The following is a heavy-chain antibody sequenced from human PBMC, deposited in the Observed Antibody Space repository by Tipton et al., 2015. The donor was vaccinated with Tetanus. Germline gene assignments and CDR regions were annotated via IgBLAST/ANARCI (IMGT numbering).Heavy chain of an antibody. CDR3: ERPARYCSGGSCCLALDF. Sequence: QSGPEVKKPGSSVRVSCKTSGGTFTSYYMHWVRRAPGQGLERMGIINPSGGSTSYAQKIQGRVTMTRDTSTSTVYMELSSLRSVNTAAYYCERPARYCSGGSCCLALDFWGQGTQVTVSS. D-gene: IGHD2-15*01. J-gene: IGHJ4*02. V-gene: IGHV1-46*01. CDR2: INPSGGST. CDR1: GGTFTSYY.